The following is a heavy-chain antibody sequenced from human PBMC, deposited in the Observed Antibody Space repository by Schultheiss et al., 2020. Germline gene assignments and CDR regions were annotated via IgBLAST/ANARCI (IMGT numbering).Heavy chain of an antibody. CDR2: INPKSGGT. CDR1: GYTFTGYY. Sequence: ASVKVSCKASGYTFTGYYLHWVRQAPGQGLEWMGWINPKSGGTNYAQKFQGRVTMTRDTSISTVFMELSSLRSDDTAVYYCARDEEDGGNSGFNYWGQGTLVTVSS. V-gene: IGHV1-2*02. J-gene: IGHJ4*02. CDR3: ARDEEDGGNSGFNY. D-gene: IGHD4-23*01.